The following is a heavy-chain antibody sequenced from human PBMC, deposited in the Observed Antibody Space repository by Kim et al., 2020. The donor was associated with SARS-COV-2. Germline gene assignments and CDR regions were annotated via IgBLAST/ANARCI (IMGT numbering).Heavy chain of an antibody. Sequence: PSDSYTNYSPSFQGHVTISADKSISTAYLQWSSLKASDTAMYYCARKVDYWGQGTLVTVSS. J-gene: IGHJ4*02. V-gene: IGHV5-10-1*01. CDR3: ARKVDY. CDR2: PSDSYT.